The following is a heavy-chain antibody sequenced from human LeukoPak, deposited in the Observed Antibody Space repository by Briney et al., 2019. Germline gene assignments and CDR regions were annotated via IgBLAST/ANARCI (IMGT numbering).Heavy chain of an antibody. V-gene: IGHV3-7*03. CDR1: GFTFSSDW. Sequence: GGGLRLSCAASGFTFSSDWMSWVRQAPGEGLERVANIKQDGSEKYYVDSVKGRFTISRDNAKNSLYLQMNSLRAEDTALYYCAKDIGWEPLYAFDIWGQGTMVTVSS. CDR2: IKQDGSEK. CDR3: AKDIGWEPLYAFDI. D-gene: IGHD1-26*01. J-gene: IGHJ3*02.